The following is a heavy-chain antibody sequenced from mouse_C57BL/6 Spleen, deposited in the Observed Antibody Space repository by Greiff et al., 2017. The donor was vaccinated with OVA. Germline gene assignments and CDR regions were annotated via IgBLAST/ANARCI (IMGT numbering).Heavy chain of an antibody. Sequence: QVQLQQPGPELVKPGASVKLSCKASGYTFTSYWMHWVKQRPGQGLEWIGNINPSNGGTNYNEKFKSKATLTVDKSSSTAYMQLSSLTSEDSAVYYCARIGYYGSNHYFDYWGQGTTLTVSS. CDR2: INPSNGGT. V-gene: IGHV1-53*01. CDR3: ARIGYYGSNHYFDY. CDR1: GYTFTSYW. D-gene: IGHD1-1*01. J-gene: IGHJ2*01.